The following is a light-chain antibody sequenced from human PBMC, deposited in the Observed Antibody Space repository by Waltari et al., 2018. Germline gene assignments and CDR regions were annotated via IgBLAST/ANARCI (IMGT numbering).Light chain of an antibody. J-gene: IGKJ3*01. CDR3: QQYSTSPGT. Sequence: EVVLTQSPGTLSLAPGERSAPSCRASQTVNSRYLAWYQQKSGQAPRLLIYGASSRATGIPDRFSGIGSGTDFTLIISSLEPEDFADYYCQQYSTSPGTFGPGTKVDIK. V-gene: IGKV3-20*01. CDR2: GAS. CDR1: QTVNSRY.